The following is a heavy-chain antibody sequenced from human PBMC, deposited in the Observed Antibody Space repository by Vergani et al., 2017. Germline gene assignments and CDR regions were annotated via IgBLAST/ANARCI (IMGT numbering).Heavy chain of an antibody. D-gene: IGHD6-19*01. V-gene: IGHV3-23*04. CDR1: GYSFTSYW. Sequence: EVQLVQSGAEVKKPGESLKISCKGSGYSFTSYWIGWVRQMPGKGLEWVSAISGSGGSTYYADSVKGRFTISRDNSKNTLYLQMNSLRAEDTAVYYCAKDHAAVAGPVDYWGQGTLVTFSS. J-gene: IGHJ4*02. CDR2: ISGSGGST. CDR3: AKDHAAVAGPVDY.